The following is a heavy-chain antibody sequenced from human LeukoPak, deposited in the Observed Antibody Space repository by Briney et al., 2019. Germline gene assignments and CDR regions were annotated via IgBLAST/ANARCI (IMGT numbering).Heavy chain of an antibody. CDR3: ARGRAARPRYNWFDP. Sequence: GASVKVSCKASGYTFTSYGISWVRQATGQGLEWMGWMNPNSGNTGYAQKFQGRVTITRNTSISTAYMELSSLRSEDTTVYYCARGRAARPRYNWFDPWGQGTLVTVSS. CDR2: MNPNSGNT. V-gene: IGHV1-8*03. J-gene: IGHJ5*02. D-gene: IGHD6-6*01. CDR1: GYTFTSYG.